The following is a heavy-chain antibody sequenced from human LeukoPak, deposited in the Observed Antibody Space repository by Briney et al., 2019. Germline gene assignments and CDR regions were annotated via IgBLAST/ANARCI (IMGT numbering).Heavy chain of an antibody. CDR1: GGSISASSYY. D-gene: IGHD2-15*01. Sequence: PGGSLRLSCAVSGGSISASSYYWGWIRQPPGKGLEWIGTIYYSGTTYYNPSLKSRVTISVDTSKNQFSLKLSSVTAADTAVNYCARRGSGSRGDFDYWGQGTLVTVSS. J-gene: IGHJ4*02. CDR3: ARRGSGSRGDFDY. CDR2: IYYSGTT. V-gene: IGHV4-39*01.